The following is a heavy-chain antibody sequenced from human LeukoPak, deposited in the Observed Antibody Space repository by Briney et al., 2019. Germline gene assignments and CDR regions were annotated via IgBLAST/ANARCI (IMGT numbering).Heavy chain of an antibody. CDR2: INSDGSST. V-gene: IGHV3-74*01. Sequence: GGSLRLSCAASGFTFSSYWMHWVRQAPGKGLVWVSRINSDGSSTSYADSVKGRFSISRDNAKNTLYLQMNSLRAEDTAVYYCARVGEHAGFDYWGQGTLVTVSS. CDR1: GFTFSSYW. D-gene: IGHD3-16*01. J-gene: IGHJ4*02. CDR3: ARVGEHAGFDY.